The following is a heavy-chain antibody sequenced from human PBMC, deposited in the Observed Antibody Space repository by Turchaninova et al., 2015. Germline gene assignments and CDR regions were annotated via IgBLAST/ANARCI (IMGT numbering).Heavy chain of an antibody. D-gene: IGHD3-16*01. CDR3: PRHTSVGLYYVDALVI. CDR2: ICQSGST. CDR1: GYAIRRGYC. Sequence: QVQLQESGPALVKPSETLSRTCAVSGYAIRRGYCWGWSGQSQGKGLVWIGTICQSGSTPYNPPRKSRVPVSVDMSKNHFSRNLSSVTAADAAVYYCPRHTSVGLYYVDALVIWGQGTMVTVSS. J-gene: IGHJ3*02. V-gene: IGHV4-38-2*01.